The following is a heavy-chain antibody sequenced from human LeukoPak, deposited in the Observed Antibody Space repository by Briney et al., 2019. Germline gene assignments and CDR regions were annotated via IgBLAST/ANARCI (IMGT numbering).Heavy chain of an antibody. CDR1: GGSFSGYY. CDR2: INHSGRT. J-gene: IGHJ5*02. V-gene: IGHV4-34*01. D-gene: IGHD3-16*02. Sequence: ASETLSLTCAVYGGSFSGYYWNWIRQPPGKGLEWIGEINHSGRTNYNPSLKSRVTISVDASNKQFSLKLSSVTAADTAVYYCARVYGGVWGSSRYWYNWFDPWGQGTLVTVSS. CDR3: ARVYGGVWGSSRYWYNWFDP.